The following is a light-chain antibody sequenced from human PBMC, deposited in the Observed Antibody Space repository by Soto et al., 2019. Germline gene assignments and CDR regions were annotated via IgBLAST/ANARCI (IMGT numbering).Light chain of an antibody. CDR3: QQYNNWRT. J-gene: IGKJ1*01. Sequence: EIVMTQSPATLSVSPGERATLSCRASQSVSSNLAWYQQKPGQAPRLLIYGASTRATGIPARFSGSGSGTEFXLXISXXXXEDFAVYYCQQYNNWRTFGQGTKVEIK. CDR2: GAS. CDR1: QSVSSN. V-gene: IGKV3-15*01.